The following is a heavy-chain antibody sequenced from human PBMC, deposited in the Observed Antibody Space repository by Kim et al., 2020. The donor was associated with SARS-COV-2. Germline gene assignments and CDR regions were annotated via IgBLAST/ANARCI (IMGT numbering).Heavy chain of an antibody. J-gene: IGHJ4*02. D-gene: IGHD2-2*01. CDR2: IYYSGST. CDR3: ARGGACSSTSCYAVDY. Sequence: SETLSLTCTVSGGSISSGGYYWSWIRQHPGKGLEWIGYIYYSGSTYYNPSLKSRVTISVDTSKNQFSLKLSSVTAADTAVYYCARGGACSSTSCYAVDYWGQGTLVTVSS. CDR1: GGSISSGGYY. V-gene: IGHV4-31*03.